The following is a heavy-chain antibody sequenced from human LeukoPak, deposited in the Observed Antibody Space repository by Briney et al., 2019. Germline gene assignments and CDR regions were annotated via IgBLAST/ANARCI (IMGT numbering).Heavy chain of an antibody. CDR1: GFTFSDYY. CDR3: ARSNDILTGYYPFDY. D-gene: IGHD3-9*01. Sequence: GGSLRLSCAASGFTFSDYYMSWIRQAPGKGLKWVSYISSSGSTIYYADSVKGRFTISRDNAKNPLYLQMNSLRAEDTAVYYCARSNDILTGYYPFDYWGQGTLVTVSS. J-gene: IGHJ4*02. V-gene: IGHV3-11*01. CDR2: ISSSGSTI.